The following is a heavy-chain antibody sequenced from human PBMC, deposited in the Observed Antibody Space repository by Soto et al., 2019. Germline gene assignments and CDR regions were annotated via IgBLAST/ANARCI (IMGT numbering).Heavy chain of an antibody. CDR2: VYYTGTT. J-gene: IGHJ4*02. CDR1: GGSISSYF. Sequence: SETLSLTCTVSGGSISSYFYIWVRQPPGKGLEWIGSVYYTGTTDYNPSLKSRVTISVDTSKTQFSLNLRSVTAADTAVYYCARDLAAVPRAFDYWGQGTLVTVSS. CDR3: ARDLAAVPRAFDY. V-gene: IGHV4-59*01. D-gene: IGHD6-13*01.